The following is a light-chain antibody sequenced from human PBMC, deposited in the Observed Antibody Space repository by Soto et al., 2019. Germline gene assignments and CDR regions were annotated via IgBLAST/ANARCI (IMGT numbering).Light chain of an antibody. V-gene: IGKV3-20*01. Sequence: EIVLTQSPGTLSLSPGERATLSCRASQSVSSSELAWYQQKPDQAPRLLVYSASSRATGIPDRFSGSGSGTDFTLTISRLEPEDVAVYYCQHYGSSSPLPFGGGTKVEI. J-gene: IGKJ4*01. CDR1: QSVSSSE. CDR2: SAS. CDR3: QHYGSSSPLP.